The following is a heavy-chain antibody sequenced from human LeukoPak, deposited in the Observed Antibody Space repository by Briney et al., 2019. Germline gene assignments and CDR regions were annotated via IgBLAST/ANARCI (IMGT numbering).Heavy chain of an antibody. D-gene: IGHD6-6*01. Sequence: SETLSLTCAVYGGSCSGYYWSWIRQPPGKGLEWIGVINHSGSTNYNPSLKSRVTISVDTSKNQFSLKLSSVTAADTAVYYCARGLSSIAARQSDYWGQGTLVTVSS. J-gene: IGHJ4*02. CDR3: ARGLSSIAARQSDY. V-gene: IGHV4-34*01. CDR2: INHSGST. CDR1: GGSCSGYY.